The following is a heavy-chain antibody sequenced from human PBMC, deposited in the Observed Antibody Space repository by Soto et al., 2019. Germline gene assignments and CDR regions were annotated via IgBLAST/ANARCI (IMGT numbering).Heavy chain of an antibody. CDR2: ISPLFGTA. J-gene: IGHJ4*02. D-gene: IGHD6-19*01. Sequence: QVQLVQSGAEVKQPGSSVKVSCKTSGGTFSTYAIYWVRQAPGQGLEWMGAISPLFGTADYAQKFQGRVTSTADESTSTASMELSSLRSEDTAVYYCARPKGSYSSGYYYFDYWGQGTLVTVSS. V-gene: IGHV1-69*01. CDR3: ARPKGSYSSGYYYFDY. CDR1: GGTFSTYA.